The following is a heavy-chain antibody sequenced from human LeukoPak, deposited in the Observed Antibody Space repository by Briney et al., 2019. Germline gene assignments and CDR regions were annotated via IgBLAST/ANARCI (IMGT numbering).Heavy chain of an antibody. CDR1: GYTFTSYT. Sequence: VSVKVSCKASGYTFTSYTMHWVRQAPGQRLEWMGWINVGNGNTKYSQKFQGRVTITRDTSASTAYMELSSLRSEDTAVYYCARDKAQWLASVDYWGQGTLVTVSS. CDR2: INVGNGNT. D-gene: IGHD6-19*01. V-gene: IGHV1-3*01. J-gene: IGHJ4*02. CDR3: ARDKAQWLASVDY.